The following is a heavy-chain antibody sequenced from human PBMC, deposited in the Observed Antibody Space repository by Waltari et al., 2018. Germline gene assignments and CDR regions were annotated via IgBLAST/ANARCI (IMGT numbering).Heavy chain of an antibody. V-gene: IGHV4-4*03. D-gene: IGHD2-15*01. CDR1: GDSRPSTDC. J-gene: IGHJ5*02. Sequence: QLQLRESGPGLVKPPGTLSLTCDVSGDSRPSTDCWIWVRQSPLRGLEWLGQVHHSGRPNYNPSFASRITVSLDMSRPRLSLQMTSATAADTARYYCARDRGRGLYLDTWGPGTLVTVSP. CDR3: ARDRGRGLYLDT. CDR2: VHHSGRP.